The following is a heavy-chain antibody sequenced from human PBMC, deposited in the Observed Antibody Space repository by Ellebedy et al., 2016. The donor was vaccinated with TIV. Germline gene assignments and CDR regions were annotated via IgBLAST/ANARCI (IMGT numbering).Heavy chain of an antibody. CDR2: ISYDGSNK. CDR1: GFTFSSYG. D-gene: IGHD2/OR15-2a*01. Sequence: GGSLRLSXAASGFTFSSYGMHWVRQAPGKGLEWVAVISYDGSNKYYADSVKGRFTISRDNAKNSLYLQMNSLRAEDTAVYYCARGRIGSTRVAYYYYGMDVWGQGTTVTVSS. CDR3: ARGRIGSTRVAYYYYGMDV. J-gene: IGHJ6*02. V-gene: IGHV3-30*03.